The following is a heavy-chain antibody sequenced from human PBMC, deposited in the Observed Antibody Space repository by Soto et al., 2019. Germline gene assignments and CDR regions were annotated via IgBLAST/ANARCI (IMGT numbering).Heavy chain of an antibody. Sequence: GGSLRLSCAASGFTFSSYAMHWVRQAPGKGLEWVAVISYDGSNKYYADSVKGRFTISRDNSKNTLYLQMNSLRAEDTAVYYCARETVPWIQLWFDAFDIWGQGTMVTVSS. CDR1: GFTFSSYA. D-gene: IGHD5-18*01. V-gene: IGHV3-30-3*01. CDR3: ARETVPWIQLWFDAFDI. J-gene: IGHJ3*02. CDR2: ISYDGSNK.